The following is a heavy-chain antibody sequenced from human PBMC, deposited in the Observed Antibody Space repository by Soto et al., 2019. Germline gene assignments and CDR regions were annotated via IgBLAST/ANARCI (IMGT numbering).Heavy chain of an antibody. CDR2: IYPGDSDT. J-gene: IGHJ6*02. D-gene: IGHD4-17*01. Sequence: PGESLKISCKASGYRFTNYWIGWVRQMPGKGLEWMGIIYPGDSDTRHSPSFQGQVTISADKSISTAYLQWSSLKASDTAMYYCARHPDGDYDAMYVWGQGTPVTVSS. CDR3: ARHPDGDYDAMYV. V-gene: IGHV5-51*01. CDR1: GYRFTNYW.